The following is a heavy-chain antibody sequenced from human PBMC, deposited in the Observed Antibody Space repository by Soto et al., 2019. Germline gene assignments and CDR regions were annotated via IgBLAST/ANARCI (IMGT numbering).Heavy chain of an antibody. D-gene: IGHD1-26*01. Sequence: GGSLRLSCAASGFTFSSYAMHWVRQAPGKGLEWVAFISYDGSKKDYADSVKGRFTIARDNSKNTLYLQMNSLRAEDTAVYYCARELKSGSYWAFDIWGQGTMVTVSS. CDR1: GFTFSSYA. CDR2: ISYDGSKK. J-gene: IGHJ3*02. V-gene: IGHV3-30*04. CDR3: ARELKSGSYWAFDI.